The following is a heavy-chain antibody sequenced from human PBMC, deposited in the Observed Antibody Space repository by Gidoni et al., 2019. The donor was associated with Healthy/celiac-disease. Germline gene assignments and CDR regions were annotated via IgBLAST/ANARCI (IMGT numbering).Heavy chain of an antibody. D-gene: IGHD3-10*01. CDR3: ARRRVYYGSGSYLD. V-gene: IGHV5-10-1*03. CDR1: GYSFPSYW. CDR2: SDPSDSYT. J-gene: IGHJ4*02. Sequence: EVPLVQSGAAVKKRGGSQRISCRGSGYSFPSYWISGVRQMPGKGLEWTGRSDPSDSYTNYSPSFQGHVTISADKSISTAYLQWSSLKASDTAMYYCARRRVYYGSGSYLDWGQGTLVTVSS.